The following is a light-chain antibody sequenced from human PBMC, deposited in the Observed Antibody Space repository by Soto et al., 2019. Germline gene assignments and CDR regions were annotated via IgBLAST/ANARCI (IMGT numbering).Light chain of an antibody. J-gene: IGKJ3*01. V-gene: IGKV3-11*01. CDR3: QQRSNWPPEVT. CDR2: DAS. Sequence: EIVLTQSPDTLSLSPGERATLSCRASQSVSSSLAWYQQKPGQAPRLLIYDASKRATGIPARFSGSGSGTDFTLSIGSLEPEDFAVYYCQQRSNWPPEVTFGPGTKVDIQ. CDR1: QSVSSS.